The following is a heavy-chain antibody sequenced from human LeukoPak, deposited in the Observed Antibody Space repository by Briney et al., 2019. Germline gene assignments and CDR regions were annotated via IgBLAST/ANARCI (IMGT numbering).Heavy chain of an antibody. CDR2: VNSDGSAT. V-gene: IGHV3-74*01. J-gene: IGHJ4*02. D-gene: IGHD1-26*01. CDR3: ASGSGSYYAY. CDR1: GFTFSSSL. Sequence: GGSLRLSCAASGFTFSSSLMHWVRQAPGKGLVWVSRVNSDGSATSYADSVKGRFTISRDNAKNTLYLQMNSLRAEDTAVYYCASGSGSYYAYWGQGTLVTVS.